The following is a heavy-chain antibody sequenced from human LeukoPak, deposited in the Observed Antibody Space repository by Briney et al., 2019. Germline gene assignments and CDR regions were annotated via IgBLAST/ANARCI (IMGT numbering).Heavy chain of an antibody. CDR3: AKDWGSGGWYNYFDP. Sequence: GRSLRLSCAASGFTFSSYAMHWVRQAPGKGPEWVAMIAYHGNTEYYGDSVKGRFTISRDNSKSTLYLQMDSLRAEDTAVYHCAKDWGSGGWYNYFDPWGQGTLVTVSS. D-gene: IGHD6-19*01. CDR2: IAYHGNTE. J-gene: IGHJ5*02. CDR1: GFTFSSYA. V-gene: IGHV3-30*04.